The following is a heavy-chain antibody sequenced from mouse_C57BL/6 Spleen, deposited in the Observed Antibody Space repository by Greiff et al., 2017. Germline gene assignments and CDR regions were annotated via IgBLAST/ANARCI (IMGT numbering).Heavy chain of an antibody. J-gene: IGHJ2*01. D-gene: IGHD2-3*01. CDR1: GFTFSDFY. Sequence: EVMLVESGGGLVQSGRSLRLSCATSGFTFSDFYMEWVRQAPGKGLEWIAASRNKANDYTTEYSASVKGRFIVSRDTSQSILYLQMNALRAEDTAIYYCAREGMGAFDYWGQGTTLTVSS. CDR2: SRNKANDYTT. CDR3: AREGMGAFDY. V-gene: IGHV7-1*01.